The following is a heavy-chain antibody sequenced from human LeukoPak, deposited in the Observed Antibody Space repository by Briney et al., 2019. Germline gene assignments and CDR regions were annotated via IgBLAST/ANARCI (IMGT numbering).Heavy chain of an antibody. J-gene: IGHJ5*02. CDR1: GYTFTGYY. V-gene: IGHV1-2*04. Sequence: ASVKVSCKASGYTFTGYYMHWVRQAPGQGLEWMGWINPNSGGTNYAQKFQGWVTMTRDTSISTAYMELSSLRSEDTAVYYCARDSPPAILAMDDYNWFDPWGQGTLVTVSS. D-gene: IGHD2-2*03. CDR3: ARDSPPAILAMDDYNWFDP. CDR2: INPNSGGT.